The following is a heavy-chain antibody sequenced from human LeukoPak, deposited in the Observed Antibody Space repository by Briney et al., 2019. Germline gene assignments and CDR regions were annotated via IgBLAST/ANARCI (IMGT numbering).Heavy chain of an antibody. CDR3: ARVRRAKRQNRYYFYYYMDV. V-gene: IGHV3-7*01. Sequence: GGSLRLSCAASGFTFSSYWMSWVRQAPGKGLEWVANIKQDGSEKYYVDSVKGRLTISRDNAKDSLYLQMNSLRAEDTAVHFCARVRRAKRQNRYYFYYYMDVWGKGTTVTVSS. J-gene: IGHJ6*03. CDR1: GFTFSSYW. CDR2: IKQDGSEK. D-gene: IGHD1-14*01.